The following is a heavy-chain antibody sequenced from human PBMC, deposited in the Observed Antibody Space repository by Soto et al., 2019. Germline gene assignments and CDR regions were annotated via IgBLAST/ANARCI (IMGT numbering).Heavy chain of an antibody. CDR2: INPSGGST. Sequence: ASVKVSCKASGYTFTSYYMHWVRQAPGQGLEWMGIINPSGGSTSYAQKFQGRVTMTRDTSTSTVYMELSSLRSEDTAVYYCARDRLPPSRKDIVVVVAATPGDWFDPWGQGTLVTVSS. D-gene: IGHD2-15*01. V-gene: IGHV1-46*03. CDR1: GYTFTSYY. J-gene: IGHJ5*02. CDR3: ARDRLPPSRKDIVVVVAATPGDWFDP.